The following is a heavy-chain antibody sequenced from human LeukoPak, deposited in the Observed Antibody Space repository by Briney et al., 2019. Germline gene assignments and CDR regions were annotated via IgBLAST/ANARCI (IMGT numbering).Heavy chain of an antibody. D-gene: IGHD2-2*01. CDR1: GFTFSDYY. V-gene: IGHV3-11*06. Sequence: GGSLSLSCAASGFTFSDYYMSWIRQAPGKGLEWVSYISSSSSYTNYAYSVKGRFPVSRDNAKNSLYLQMNSLRAEDTAVYYCARDRLEYCSSTSCYVGGSYYYYYGMQVWGKGTTLTVPS. CDR3: ARDRLEYCSSTSCYVGGSYYYYYGMQV. CDR2: ISSSSSYT. J-gene: IGHJ6*04.